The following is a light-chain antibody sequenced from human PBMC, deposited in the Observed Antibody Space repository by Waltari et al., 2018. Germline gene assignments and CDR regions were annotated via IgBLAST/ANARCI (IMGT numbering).Light chain of an antibody. V-gene: IGKV3-11*01. Sequence: EIVFTQSPSTLSLSPGERATLSCRASQSVSGYLAWYQQKPGQAPRLLIYNTSKRATGIPARFSGSGSGTDFTLTISSLEPEDFAVYYCQQRSKWPLTFGGGTKVEIK. CDR1: QSVSGY. CDR3: QQRSKWPLT. J-gene: IGKJ4*01. CDR2: NTS.